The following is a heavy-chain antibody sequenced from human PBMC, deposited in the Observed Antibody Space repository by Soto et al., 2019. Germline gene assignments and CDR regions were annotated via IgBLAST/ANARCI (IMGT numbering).Heavy chain of an antibody. D-gene: IGHD6-13*01. CDR2: IGTAGDT. V-gene: IGHV3-13*01. CDR1: GFTFSSYD. CDR3: ARISRGYGAAGAPENYGMDV. J-gene: IGHJ6*02. Sequence: GGSQRLSCAASGFTFSSYDMHWVRQATGKGLEWVSAIGTAGDTYYPGSVKGRFTISRENAKNSLYLQMNSLRAGDTAVYYCARISRGYGAAGAPENYGMDVWGQGTTVTVSS.